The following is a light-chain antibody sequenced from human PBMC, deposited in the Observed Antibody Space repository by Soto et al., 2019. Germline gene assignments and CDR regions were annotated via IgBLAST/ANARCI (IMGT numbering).Light chain of an antibody. CDR1: QSISSW. J-gene: IGKJ1*01. V-gene: IGKV1-5*01. CDR3: QQYNSYLRT. Sequence: DIQMTQSPSTLSASVGDRVTITCRASQSISSWLAWYQQKPGKAPKLLIYDASSLESGAPSRFSGSGSGTELTLTISSLQPDDFATYYCQQYNSYLRTFGQGTKVDI. CDR2: DAS.